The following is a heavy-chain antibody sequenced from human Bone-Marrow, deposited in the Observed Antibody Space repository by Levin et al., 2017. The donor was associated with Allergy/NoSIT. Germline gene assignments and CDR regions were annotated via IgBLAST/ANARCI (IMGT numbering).Heavy chain of an antibody. D-gene: IGHD6-19*01. CDR1: GGSFSGYY. Sequence: LSQTLSLTCAVYGGSFSGYYWSWIRQPPGKGLEWIGEINHSGSTNYNPSIKSRVTISVDTSKNQFSLKLSSVTAADTAVYYCAREFGSAVAGNSNWGQGTLVTVSS. CDR3: AREFGSAVAGNSN. CDR2: INHSGST. V-gene: IGHV4-34*01. J-gene: IGHJ4*02.